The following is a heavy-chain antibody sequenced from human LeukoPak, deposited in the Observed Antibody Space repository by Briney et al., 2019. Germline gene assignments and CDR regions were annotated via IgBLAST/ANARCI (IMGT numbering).Heavy chain of an antibody. V-gene: IGHV4-34*01. CDR1: GGSFSGYY. Sequence: SETLSLTCAVYGGSFSGYYWSWIRQPPGKGLEWIGEINHSGSTNYNPSLKSRVTISVDTSKNQFSLKLSSVTAADTAVYYCARGRRYYDSSGYYYAYYFDYWGQGTLVTVSS. CDR2: INHSGST. J-gene: IGHJ4*02. CDR3: ARGRRYYDSSGYYYAYYFDY. D-gene: IGHD3-22*01.